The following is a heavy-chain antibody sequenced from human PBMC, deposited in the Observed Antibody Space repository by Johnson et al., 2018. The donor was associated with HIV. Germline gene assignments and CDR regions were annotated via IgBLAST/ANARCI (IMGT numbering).Heavy chain of an antibody. CDR2: TAHDESIT. D-gene: IGHD6-19*01. J-gene: IGHJ3*02. Sequence: VQLVESGGGVVQPGESLRLSCAASGFTFANYGMHWVRQAPGKGLEWVAFTAHDESITHYADSVKGRFTMSTDNSKSTLNLQMNSLRAEDTAVYYCAKDKGGYSSGWFAFDIWGQGTMVTVSS. V-gene: IGHV3-30*02. CDR3: AKDKGGYSSGWFAFDI. CDR1: GFTFANYG.